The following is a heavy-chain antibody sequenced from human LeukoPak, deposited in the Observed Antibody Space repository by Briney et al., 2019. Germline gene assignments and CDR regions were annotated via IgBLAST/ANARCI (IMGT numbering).Heavy chain of an antibody. CDR1: GFTFSSYA. CDR2: IKQDGSEK. V-gene: IGHV3-7*01. D-gene: IGHD3-3*01. J-gene: IGHJ4*02. CDR3: ARVDDFWSGYYTFFDY. Sequence: GGSLRLSCAASGFTFSSYAMSWVRQAPGKGLEWVANIKQDGSEKYYVDSVKGRFTISRDNAKNSLYLQMNSLRAEDTAVYYCARVDDFWSGYYTFFDYWGQGTLVTVSS.